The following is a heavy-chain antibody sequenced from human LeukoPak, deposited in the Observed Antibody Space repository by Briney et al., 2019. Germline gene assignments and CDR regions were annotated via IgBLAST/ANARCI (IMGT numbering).Heavy chain of an antibody. J-gene: IGHJ5*02. CDR1: GGSFSGYY. Sequence: PSETLSLTCAVYGGSFSGYYWSWIRQPPGKGLGWIGEINHSGSTNYHPSLKSRVTISVDTSKNQFSLKLSSVTAADTAVYYCARGHLWSNYDILTGYPRGGQRLPSNWFDPWGQGTLVTVSS. CDR2: INHSGST. D-gene: IGHD3-9*01. CDR3: ARGHLWSNYDILTGYPRGGQRLPSNWFDP. V-gene: IGHV4-34*01.